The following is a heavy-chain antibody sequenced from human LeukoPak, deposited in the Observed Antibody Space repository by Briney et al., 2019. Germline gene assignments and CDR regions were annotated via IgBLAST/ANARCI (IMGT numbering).Heavy chain of an antibody. CDR3: ARVKCSSTSCSRYYFDY. CDR2: ISYDGSNK. J-gene: IGHJ4*02. D-gene: IGHD2-2*01. V-gene: IGHV3-30-3*01. CDR1: GFTFSSYA. Sequence: PGGSLRLSCAASGFTFSSYAMPWVRQAPGKGLEWVAVISYDGSNKYYADSVKGRFTISRDNSKNTLYLQMNSLRAEDTAVYYCARVKCSSTSCSRYYFDYWGQGTLVTVSS.